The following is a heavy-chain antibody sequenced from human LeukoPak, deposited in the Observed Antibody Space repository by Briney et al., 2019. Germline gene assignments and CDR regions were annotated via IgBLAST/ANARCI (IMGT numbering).Heavy chain of an antibody. Sequence: GGSLRLSCAASGFTFSSSAMHWVRQAPDKGLEWVAVISYDGSNKYYADSVKGRFTISRDNSKNTLYLQMNSLRADDTAVYYCARDRASSGWYEGFDYWGHGTLVTVSS. J-gene: IGHJ4*01. V-gene: IGHV3-30-3*01. CDR3: ARDRASSGWYEGFDY. D-gene: IGHD6-19*01. CDR2: ISYDGSNK. CDR1: GFTFSSSA.